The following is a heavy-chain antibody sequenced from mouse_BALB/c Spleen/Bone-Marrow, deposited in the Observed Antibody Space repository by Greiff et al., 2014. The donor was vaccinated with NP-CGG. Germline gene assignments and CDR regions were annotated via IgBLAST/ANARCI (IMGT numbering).Heavy chain of an antibody. CDR2: ICRGGGNT. J-gene: IGHJ4*01. D-gene: IGHD2-2*01. Sequence: EVQRVESGGGLVKPGGSLKLSCAASGFAFSGYDMSWVRQTPGKRLEWVGYICRGGGNTYYPDTVKGRFTIARDNAKNTRYLQMNSMKSEDTAMDYCARQRGYAYAMDYWGQGTSVTVSS. CDR3: ARQRGYAYAMDY. V-gene: IGHV5-12-1*01. CDR1: GFAFSGYD.